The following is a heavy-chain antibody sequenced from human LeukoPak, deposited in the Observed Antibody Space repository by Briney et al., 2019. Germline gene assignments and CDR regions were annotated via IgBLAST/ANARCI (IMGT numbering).Heavy chain of an antibody. J-gene: IGHJ6*02. CDR3: ASGEVGVVYRAGERYYYHYHAMDV. CDR2: INPSGGST. Sequence: VASVKVSCKASGYTFTSYYMHWVRQAPGQGLEWMGIINPSGGSTSYAQKFQGRVSLTTDTSTSTAYMELRTLTSDDTAVYYCASGEVGVVYRAGERYYYHYHAMDVWGQGTTVTVSS. CDR1: GYTFTSYY. V-gene: IGHV1-46*01. D-gene: IGHD2-8*02.